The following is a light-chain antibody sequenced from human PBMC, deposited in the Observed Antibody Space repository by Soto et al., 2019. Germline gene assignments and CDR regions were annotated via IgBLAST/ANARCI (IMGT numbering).Light chain of an antibody. V-gene: IGKV3-11*01. J-gene: IGKJ5*01. CDR2: DAS. Sequence: EIVLTQSPATLSVSPGERATLSCRASQYITSYLAWYQQKPGQAPRLLIYDASNRATGIPARFSGSGSGTDFTLTISSLEPDDFAVYYCQHCAEWPITFGQGARVEIK. CDR1: QYITSY. CDR3: QHCAEWPIT.